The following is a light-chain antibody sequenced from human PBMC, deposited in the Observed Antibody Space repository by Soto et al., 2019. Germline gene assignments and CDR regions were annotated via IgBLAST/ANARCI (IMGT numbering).Light chain of an antibody. J-gene: IGLJ1*01. Sequence: QSAVTQPASVSGSPGQSITISCTGTSSDVGGYNYVSWYQQHPGKAPKLMIYDVSNRPSGVSNRFSGSKSGNTAYLTISGLQAEDEADYYCSSYTSSSTRVFGTGTKLTVL. CDR1: SSDVGGYNY. CDR3: SSYTSSSTRV. V-gene: IGLV2-14*01. CDR2: DVS.